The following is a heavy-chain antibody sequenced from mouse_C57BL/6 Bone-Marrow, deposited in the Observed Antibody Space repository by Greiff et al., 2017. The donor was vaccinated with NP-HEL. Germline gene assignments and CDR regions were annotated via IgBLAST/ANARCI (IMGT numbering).Heavy chain of an antibody. CDR2: IDPNSGGT. J-gene: IGHJ1*03. CDR1: GYTFTSYW. CDR3: ALYYYGRRGWYFSV. D-gene: IGHD1-1*01. V-gene: IGHV1-72*01. Sequence: QVQLQQPGADLVKPGASVKLSCKASGYTFTSYWMHWVKQRPGRGLEWIGRIDPNSGGTKFNEKFKTKATLTVDKPSSTAYMQLSSLTSEDSAVYYCALYYYGRRGWYFSVWGTGTPVTVSS.